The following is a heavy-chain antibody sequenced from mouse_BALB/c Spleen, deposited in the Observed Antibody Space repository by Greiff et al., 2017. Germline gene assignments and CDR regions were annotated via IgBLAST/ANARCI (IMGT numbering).Heavy chain of an antibody. CDR1: GFTFSSFG. CDR3: ALTGFAY. V-gene: IGHV5-17*02. CDR2: ISSGSSTI. Sequence: EVKLMESGGGLVQPGGSRKLSCAASGFTFSSFGMHWVRQAPEKGLEWVAYISSGSSTIYYADTVKGRFTISRDNPKNTLFLQMTSLRSEDTAMYYCALTGFAYWGQGTLVTVSA. J-gene: IGHJ3*01. D-gene: IGHD4-1*01.